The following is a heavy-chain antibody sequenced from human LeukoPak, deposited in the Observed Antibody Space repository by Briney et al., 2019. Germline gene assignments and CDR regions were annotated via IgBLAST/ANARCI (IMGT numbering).Heavy chain of an antibody. J-gene: IGHJ5*02. CDR1: GATFSSYT. D-gene: IGHD2-21*02. Sequence: GASVKVSCKASGATFSSYTISWVRQAPGQGLEWMGRIIPILGIANYAQKFQGRVTITADKSTSTAYMELSGLRSEDTAVYYCATGIGGDWGGNWFDPWGQGTLVTVSS. V-gene: IGHV1-69*02. CDR3: ATGIGGDWGGNWFDP. CDR2: IIPILGIA.